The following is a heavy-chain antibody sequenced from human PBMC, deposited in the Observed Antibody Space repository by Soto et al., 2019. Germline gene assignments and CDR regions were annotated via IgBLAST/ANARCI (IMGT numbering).Heavy chain of an antibody. D-gene: IGHD6-19*01. Sequence: ASVKVSCKASGYSFTSYAMHWVRQAPGQGLEWMGWINAGNGNTKYSQKFQGRVTITRDTSASTAYMELSSLRSEDTALYYCARAVAVPADFDYRGQGTLVTVSS. J-gene: IGHJ4*02. CDR3: ARAVAVPADFDY. V-gene: IGHV1-3*01. CDR1: GYSFTSYA. CDR2: INAGNGNT.